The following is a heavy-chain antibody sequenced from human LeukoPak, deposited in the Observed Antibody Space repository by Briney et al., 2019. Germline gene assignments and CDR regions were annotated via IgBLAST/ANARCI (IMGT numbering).Heavy chain of an antibody. CDR1: GYSISSGYY. J-gene: IGHJ6*03. D-gene: IGHD3-10*01. V-gene: IGHV4-38-2*02. CDR3: ARSALPIWFGGRDLNYYYMDV. CDR2: INHSGST. Sequence: SETLPLTCNVSGYSISSGYYWGWIRQPPGKGLEWIGEINHSGSTNYNPSLKSRVTISVDTSKNQFSLKLSSVTAADTAVYYCARSALPIWFGGRDLNYYYMDVWGKGTTVTISS.